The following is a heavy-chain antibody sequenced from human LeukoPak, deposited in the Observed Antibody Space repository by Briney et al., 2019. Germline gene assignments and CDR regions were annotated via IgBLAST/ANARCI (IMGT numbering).Heavy chain of an antibody. D-gene: IGHD3-22*01. J-gene: IGHJ4*02. V-gene: IGHV3-30*18. CDR2: ISYDGSNK. CDR3: AKGGLSSYYYDSSGYYPDN. CDR1: GFTFSSYG. Sequence: GGSLRLSFAASGFTFSSYGMHWVRQAPGKGLEWVAVISYDGSNKYYADSVKGRFTISRDTSKNTLYLQMNSLRAEDTAVYYCAKGGLSSYYYDSSGYYPDNWGQGTLVTVSS.